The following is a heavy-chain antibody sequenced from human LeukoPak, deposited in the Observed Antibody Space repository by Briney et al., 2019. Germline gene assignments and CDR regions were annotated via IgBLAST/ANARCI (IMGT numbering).Heavy chain of an antibody. Sequence: GGSLRLSCAASGFTFSNYRMNWVRQASGKGLEWVSSISSSSIYIYYADSVKGRFTISRDNAKNSLYLQMNSLRGEDTAVYYCARDQDHVVVVAAIHNWAQGTLVTVSS. D-gene: IGHD2-15*01. V-gene: IGHV3-21*01. CDR3: ARDQDHVVVVAAIHN. CDR1: GFTFSNYR. J-gene: IGHJ4*02. CDR2: ISSSSIYI.